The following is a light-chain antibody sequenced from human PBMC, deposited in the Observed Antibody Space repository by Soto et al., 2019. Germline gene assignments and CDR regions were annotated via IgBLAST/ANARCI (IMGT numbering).Light chain of an antibody. CDR1: SRDIGGYNY. CDR2: EVT. CDR3: SSYTGSNNL. J-gene: IGLJ7*01. Sequence: QSALTQPPSASGSPGQSVTISCTGTSRDIGGYNYVSWYQQHPGKAPKLIIYEVTKRPSGVPDRFSGSKSGNTASLTVSGLQTEDEADYYCSSYTGSNNLFGGGTQLTVL. V-gene: IGLV2-8*01.